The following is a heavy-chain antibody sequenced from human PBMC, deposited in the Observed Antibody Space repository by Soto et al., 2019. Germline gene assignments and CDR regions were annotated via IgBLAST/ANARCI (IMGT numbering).Heavy chain of an antibody. Sequence: PGESLKISCKGSGYSFTSYWISWVRQMPGKGLEWMGRIDPSDSYTNYSPSFQGHVTIPADKSISTAYLQWSSLKASDTALYYCARHITMIVVAGASDIWGQGTMVTVSS. CDR3: ARHITMIVVAGASDI. CDR2: IDPSDSYT. V-gene: IGHV5-10-1*01. CDR1: GYSFTSYW. D-gene: IGHD3-22*01. J-gene: IGHJ3*02.